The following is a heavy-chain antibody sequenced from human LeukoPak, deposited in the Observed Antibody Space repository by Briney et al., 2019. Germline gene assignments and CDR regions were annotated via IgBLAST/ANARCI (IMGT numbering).Heavy chain of an antibody. CDR1: GGSFSGYY. CDR2: INHSGST. J-gene: IGHJ4*02. V-gene: IGHV4-34*01. Sequence: PSETLSLTCAVYGGSFSGYYWGWTRQPPGKGLEWIGEINHSGSTNYNPSLKSRVTISVDTSKNQFSLKLSSVTAADTAVYYCARAPARIAAAGYWGQGTLVTVSS. CDR3: ARAPARIAAAGY. D-gene: IGHD6-13*01.